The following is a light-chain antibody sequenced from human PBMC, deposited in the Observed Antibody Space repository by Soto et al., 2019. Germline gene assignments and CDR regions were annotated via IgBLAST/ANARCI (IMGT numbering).Light chain of an antibody. J-gene: IGKJ5*01. CDR1: QSVSTN. CDR3: QQYKSWPPIT. V-gene: IGKV3-15*01. CDR2: GTS. Sequence: ILMTQSPATLSVTQGERATLSCRASQSVSTNVAWYQQKPGQSPRLLLYGTSTRAAGIPGRFSGSGSGTEFTLTISSLQSEDFAVYYCQQYKSWPPITFGQGTRLEV.